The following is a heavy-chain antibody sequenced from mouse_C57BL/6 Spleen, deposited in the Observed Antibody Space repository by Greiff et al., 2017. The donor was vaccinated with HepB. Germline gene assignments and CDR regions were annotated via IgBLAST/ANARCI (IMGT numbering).Heavy chain of an antibody. V-gene: IGHV5-16*01. Sequence: DVKLVESEGGLVQPGSSMKLSCTASGFTFSDYYMAWVRQVPEKGLEWVANINYDGSSTYYLDSLKSRFIISRDNAKNILYLQMSSLKSEDTATYYCARDRHYYGSPFFDYWGQGTTLTVSS. CDR3: ARDRHYYGSPFFDY. J-gene: IGHJ2*01. D-gene: IGHD1-1*01. CDR2: INYDGSST. CDR1: GFTFSDYY.